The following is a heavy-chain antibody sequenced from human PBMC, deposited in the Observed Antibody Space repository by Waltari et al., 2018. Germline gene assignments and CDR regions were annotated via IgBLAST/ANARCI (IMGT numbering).Heavy chain of an antibody. V-gene: IGHV4-34*01. CDR1: GGSFSGSY. CDR3: ARCTYDIFFPSAFDI. CDR2: INHSGST. J-gene: IGHJ3*02. D-gene: IGHD3-9*01. Sequence: QVQLQQWGAGLLKPSETLSLTCAVYGGSFSGSYWSWIRQPPGKGLEWIGEINHSGSTNYNPSLKSRVTISVDTSKNQFSLKLSSVTAADTAVYYCARCTYDIFFPSAFDIWGQGTMVTVSS.